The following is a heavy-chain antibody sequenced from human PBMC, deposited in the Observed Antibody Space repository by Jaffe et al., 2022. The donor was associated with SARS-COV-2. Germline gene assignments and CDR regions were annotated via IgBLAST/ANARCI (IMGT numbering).Heavy chain of an antibody. Sequence: QVQLQESGPGLVKPSETLSLTCTVSGGSISSYYWSWIRQPPGKGLEWIGYIYYSGSTNYNPSLKSRVTISVDTSKNQFSLKLSSVTAADTAVYYCARGEMAGGGYYYGMDVWGQGTTVTVSS. J-gene: IGHJ6*02. CDR3: ARGEMAGGGYYYGMDV. CDR2: IYYSGST. CDR1: GGSISSYY. D-gene: IGHD6-19*01. V-gene: IGHV4-59*01.